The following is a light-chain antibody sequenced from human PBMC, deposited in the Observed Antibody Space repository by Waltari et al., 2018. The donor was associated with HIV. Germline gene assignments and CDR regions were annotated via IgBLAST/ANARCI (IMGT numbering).Light chain of an antibody. CDR3: AAWDDRLNGLV. J-gene: IGLJ2*01. CDR1: SSNIGSNS. Sequence: QSVLTHPPSTSGTPGQRVTISCSGGSSNIGSNSVHWYQQFPGTAPKLLIHNNNQRPSGVPDQFSGSKSGTSASLAISGLQSEDEAHYYCAAWDDRLNGLVFGGGTKLTVL. V-gene: IGLV1-44*01. CDR2: NNN.